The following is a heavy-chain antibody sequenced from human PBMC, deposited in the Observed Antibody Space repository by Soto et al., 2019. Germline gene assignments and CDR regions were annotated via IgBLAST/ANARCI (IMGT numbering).Heavy chain of an antibody. CDR3: ARRDTSGFLRYFDN. Sequence: SVNVSCKSSGGTLSSFINYPINWVRQAPGQGLEWMGGIVPNVGTVNYAQKFQGRVTITADKSTGTAYMEVSSLRSEDTALYYCARRDTSGFLRYFDNWGQGTLVTVSS. D-gene: IGHD3-3*01. CDR2: IVPNVGTV. V-gene: IGHV1-69*06. CDR1: GGTLSSFINYP. J-gene: IGHJ4*02.